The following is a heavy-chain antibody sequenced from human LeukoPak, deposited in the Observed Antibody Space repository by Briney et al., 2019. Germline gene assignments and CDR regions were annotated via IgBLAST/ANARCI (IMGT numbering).Heavy chain of an antibody. D-gene: IGHD2-2*01. V-gene: IGHV3-30*18. CDR3: AKAGLIVVVPAESWFDP. J-gene: IGHJ5*02. CDR2: ISYDGSNK. CDR1: GFMFTTTG. Sequence: PGGSLRLSCAASGFMFTTTGMHWVRQAPGKGLEWVAVISYDGSNKYYADSVKGRFTISRDNSKNTLYLQMNSLRAEDTAVYYCAKAGLIVVVPAESWFDPWGQGTLVTVSS.